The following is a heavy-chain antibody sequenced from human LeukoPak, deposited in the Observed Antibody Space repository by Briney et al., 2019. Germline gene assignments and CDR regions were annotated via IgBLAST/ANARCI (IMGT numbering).Heavy chain of an antibody. Sequence: SETLSLTCTVSGGSISSSSYYWGWIRQPPGKGLEWIGSIYYSGSTYYNPSLKSRVTISVDTSKNQFSLKLSSVTAADTAVYYCARGAGVGATKVDYWGRGTLVTVSS. J-gene: IGHJ2*01. CDR3: ARGAGVGATKVDY. CDR1: GGSISSSSYY. CDR2: IYYSGST. D-gene: IGHD1-26*01. V-gene: IGHV4-39*07.